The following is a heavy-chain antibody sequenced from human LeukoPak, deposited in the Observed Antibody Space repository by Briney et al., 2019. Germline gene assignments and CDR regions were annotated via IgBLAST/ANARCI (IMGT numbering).Heavy chain of an antibody. J-gene: IGHJ3*02. V-gene: IGHV4-39*07. CDR1: GGSISITSYY. D-gene: IGHD3-10*01. CDR3: ARDLVSLAQNYYGSGKDAFDI. Sequence: SETLSLTCTVSGGSISITSYYWGWIRQPPGKGLEWIGSMYSSGSTYYNPSLKSRVTISVDTSKNQFSLKLSSVTAADTAVYYCARDLVSLAQNYYGSGKDAFDIWGQGTMVTVSS. CDR2: MYSSGST.